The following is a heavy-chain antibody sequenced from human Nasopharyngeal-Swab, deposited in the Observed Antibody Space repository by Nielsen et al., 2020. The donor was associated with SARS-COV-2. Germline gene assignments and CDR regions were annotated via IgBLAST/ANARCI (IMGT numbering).Heavy chain of an antibody. CDR3: ARASRGYSYGYIYFDY. CDR2: IKQDGSEK. CDR1: GFTFSSYW. V-gene: IGHV3-7*03. Sequence: GESLKISCAASGFTFSSYWMSWVRQAPGKGLEWVANIKQDGSEKYYVDSVKGRFTISRDNAKNSLYLQMNSLRAEDTAVYYCARASRGYSYGYIYFDYWGQGTLVTVSS. D-gene: IGHD5-18*01. J-gene: IGHJ4*02.